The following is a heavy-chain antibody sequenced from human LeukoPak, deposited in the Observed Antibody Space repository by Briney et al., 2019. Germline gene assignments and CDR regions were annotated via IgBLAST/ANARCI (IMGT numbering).Heavy chain of an antibody. CDR3: ARSVGYCSTTRCSHFDT. D-gene: IGHD2-2*01. CDR2: IYVGDSDT. J-gene: IGHJ4*02. V-gene: IGHV5-51*01. Sequence: HGESLKISCQGSGYTFANYWIAWVRQMPGKGLECMGVIYVGDSDTRYSPSFRGQVTISVDKSISTAYLQWGSLKAADTAMYYCARSVGYCSTTRCSHFDTWGQGTLVTVSS. CDR1: GYTFANYW.